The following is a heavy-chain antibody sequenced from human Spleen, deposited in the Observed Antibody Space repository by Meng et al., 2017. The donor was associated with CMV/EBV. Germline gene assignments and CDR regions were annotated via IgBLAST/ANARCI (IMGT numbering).Heavy chain of an antibody. CDR3: AKDSPFLRFSE. D-gene: IGHD3-3*01. V-gene: IGHV3-7*01. J-gene: IGHJ4*02. CDR2: IKRDGSEK. CDR1: GFSFSDYW. Sequence: GESLKISCAASGFSFSDYWMSWVRQSPGKGLEWVANIKRDGSEKYYADSVKGRFTISRDNAKNTLYLQMNSLRAEDTAVYYCAKDSPFLRFSEWGQGTLVTVSS.